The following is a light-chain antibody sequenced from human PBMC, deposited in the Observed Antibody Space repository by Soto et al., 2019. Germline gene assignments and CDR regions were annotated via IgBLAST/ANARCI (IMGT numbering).Light chain of an antibody. CDR1: QSVRDN. Sequence: EIVMTQSPATLSVSPGERATLSCRASQSVRDNLAWYQQKPGQTPRLLIYGASIRATGVQARFSGNGSGTEFTLTISSLQSEDFAVYYCQYYDSWPPLFGPGTKVDIK. CDR3: QYYDSWPPL. J-gene: IGKJ3*01. CDR2: GAS. V-gene: IGKV3-15*01.